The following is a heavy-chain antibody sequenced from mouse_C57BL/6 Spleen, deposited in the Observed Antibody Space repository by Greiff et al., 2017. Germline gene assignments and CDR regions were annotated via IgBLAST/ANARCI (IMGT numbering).Heavy chain of an antibody. CDR3: ARPSTGTRGYFDY. CDR1: GFTFSSYG. J-gene: IGHJ2*01. CDR2: ISSGGSYT. Sequence: EVNLVESGGDLVKPGGSLKLSCAASGFTFSSYGMSWVRQTPDKRLEWVSTISSGGSYTYYPDSVKGRFTISRDNAKNTLYLQMSSLKSEDTAMYYCARPSTGTRGYFDYWGQGTTLTVSS. D-gene: IGHD4-1*02. V-gene: IGHV5-6*01.